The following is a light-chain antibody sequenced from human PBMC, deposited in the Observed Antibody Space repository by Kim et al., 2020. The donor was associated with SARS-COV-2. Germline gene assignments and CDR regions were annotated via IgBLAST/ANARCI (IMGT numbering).Light chain of an antibody. CDR1: QGVSNN. J-gene: IGKJ4*01. CDR2: GAS. Sequence: EIVMTQSPATLSVSPGERATLSCRASQGVSNNLAWYQQKRGQTPRLLIYGASTRATGIPARFSGSGSGTEFTLTISSLQSEDFAVYYCQQYNNWPLTFGGWTKVEI. V-gene: IGKV3D-15*01. CDR3: QQYNNWPLT.